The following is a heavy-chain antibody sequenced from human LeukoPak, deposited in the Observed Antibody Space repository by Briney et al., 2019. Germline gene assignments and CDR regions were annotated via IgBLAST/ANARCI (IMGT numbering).Heavy chain of an antibody. V-gene: IGHV4-34*01. CDR1: GGSFSGYY. J-gene: IGHJ4*02. Sequence: SETLSLTCAVYGGSFSGYYWSWIRQPPGKGLEWIGEINHSGSTNYNPSLKSRVTISVDTSKNQFSLKLSSVTAADTAVYYCARGPLVYYGSGSYRKGYFDYWGQGTLVTVSS. D-gene: IGHD3-10*01. CDR3: ARGPLVYYGSGSYRKGYFDY. CDR2: INHSGST.